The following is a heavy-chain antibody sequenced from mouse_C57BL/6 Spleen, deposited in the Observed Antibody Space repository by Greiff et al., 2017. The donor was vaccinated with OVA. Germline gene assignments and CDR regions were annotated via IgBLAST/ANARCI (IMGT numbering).Heavy chain of an antibody. D-gene: IGHD1-3*01. CDR3: ARKIKDYFDY. CDR1: GYTFTSYW. J-gene: IGHJ2*01. Sequence: VQLQQPGAELVRPGSSVKLSCKASGYTFTSYWMHWVKQRPIQGLEWIGNIYPSDSETHYNQKFKDKATLTVDKSSSTAYMQLSSLTSEDSAVYYCARKIKDYFDYWGQGTTLTVSS. V-gene: IGHV1-52*01. CDR2: IYPSDSET.